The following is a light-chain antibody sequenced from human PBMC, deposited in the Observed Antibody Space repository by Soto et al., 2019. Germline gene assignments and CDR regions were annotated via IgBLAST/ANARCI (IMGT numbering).Light chain of an antibody. Sequence: EIVLTQTPLSLSVTPGQPASISCKSSQNLLHSDGRTFLYWYLQKPGRSPQLLIYEVSNRLSGVPDRFSGSGSGTDFTLEVSRVEAEDVGIYYCLQSTQLPWTIGQGTKVEI. CDR1: QNLLHSDGRTF. J-gene: IGKJ1*01. CDR2: EVS. V-gene: IGKV2D-29*02. CDR3: LQSTQLPWT.